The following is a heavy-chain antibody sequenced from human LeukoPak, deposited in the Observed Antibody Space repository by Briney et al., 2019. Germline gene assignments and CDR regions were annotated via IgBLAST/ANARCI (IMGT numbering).Heavy chain of an antibody. D-gene: IGHD6-19*01. CDR2: IYYSGIT. Sequence: SETLSLTCTVSGGSISSYYWSWIRQPPGKGLEWIGYIYYSGITNYNPSLKSRVTISVDTSKNQFSLKLSSVTAADTAVYYCARGGGSSGWFNWFDPWGQGTLVTVSS. V-gene: IGHV4-59*08. CDR1: GGSISSYY. CDR3: ARGGGSSGWFNWFDP. J-gene: IGHJ5*02.